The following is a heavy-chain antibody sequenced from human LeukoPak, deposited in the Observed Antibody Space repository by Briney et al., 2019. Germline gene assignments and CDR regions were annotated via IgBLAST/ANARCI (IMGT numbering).Heavy chain of an antibody. V-gene: IGHV3-21*01. Sequence: PGGSLRLSCAASGFTFSSYSMNWVRQAPGKGLEWVSSISSSSSYTYYADSVKGRFTISRDNAKNSLYLQMNSLRAEDTAVYYCAKHAMDYGDYVGEDYWGQGTLVTVSS. CDR2: ISSSSSYT. CDR1: GFTFSSYS. CDR3: AKHAMDYGDYVGEDY. J-gene: IGHJ4*02. D-gene: IGHD4-17*01.